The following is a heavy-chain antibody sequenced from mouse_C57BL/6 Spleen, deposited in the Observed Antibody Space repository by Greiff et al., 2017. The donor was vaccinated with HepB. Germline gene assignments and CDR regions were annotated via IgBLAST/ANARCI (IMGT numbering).Heavy chain of an antibody. CDR1: GYTFTSYW. CDR2: IDPSDSET. Sequence: QVQLQQPGAELVRPGSSVKLSCKASGYTFTSYWMHWVKQRPIKGLEWIGNIDPSDSETHYNQKFKGKATLTVDKSSSSAYMQLSSLTSEDSAVYYCARHYYYGGSFYAMDYWGQGTSVTVSS. V-gene: IGHV1-52*01. J-gene: IGHJ4*01. D-gene: IGHD1-1*01. CDR3: ARHYYYGGSFYAMDY.